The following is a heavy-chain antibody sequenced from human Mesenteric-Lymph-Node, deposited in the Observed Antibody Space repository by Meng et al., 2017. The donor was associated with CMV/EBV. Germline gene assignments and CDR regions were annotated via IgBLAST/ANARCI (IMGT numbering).Heavy chain of an antibody. D-gene: IGHD2-8*01. CDR3: ARPNGVGVYGLDV. CDR1: GFTFSRYG. CDR2: SRNRANSYST. V-gene: IGHV3-72*01. J-gene: IGHJ6*02. Sequence: GESLKISCAASGFTFSRYGMNWVRQAPGKGLEWIGRSRNRANSYSTEYLASVKGRFRISRDDAENSVSLQMNSLTTDDTAVYFCARPNGVGVYGLDVWGQGTTVTVSS.